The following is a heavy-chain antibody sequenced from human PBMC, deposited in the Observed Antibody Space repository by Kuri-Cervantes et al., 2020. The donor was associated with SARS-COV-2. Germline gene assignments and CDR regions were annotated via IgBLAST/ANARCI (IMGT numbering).Heavy chain of an antibody. CDR2: IWYDGSNK. V-gene: IGHV3-33*08. D-gene: IGHD2-15*01. CDR1: GFSFSSYG. J-gene: IGHJ3*02. Sequence: LSLTCAASGFSFSSYGMSWVRQAPGKGLEWVAVIWYDGSNKYYADSVKGRFTISRDNSKNTLYLQMNSLRAEDTAVYYCARENPYCSGGSCYSGAFDIWGQGTMVTVSS. CDR3: ARENPYCSGGSCYSGAFDI.